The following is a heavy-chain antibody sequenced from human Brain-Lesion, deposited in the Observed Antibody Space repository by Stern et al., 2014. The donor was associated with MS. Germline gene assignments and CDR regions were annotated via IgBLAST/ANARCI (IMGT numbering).Heavy chain of an antibody. D-gene: IGHD2/OR15-2a*01. Sequence: QVQLQQWGAGLLKPSETLSLTCAVYGGSFSSHYWSWIRQTPGKGLEWIGEISDSGSTNYNPSLKSRVTISADTSKNQFSLKLSSVTAADTAIYYCARGHTFYQSDWFRYWGQGTLVTVSS. CDR1: GGSFSSHY. J-gene: IGHJ4*02. CDR3: ARGHTFYQSDWFRY. V-gene: IGHV4-34*01. CDR2: ISDSGST.